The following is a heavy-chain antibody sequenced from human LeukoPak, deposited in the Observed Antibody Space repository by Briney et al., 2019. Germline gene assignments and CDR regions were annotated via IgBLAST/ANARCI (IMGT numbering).Heavy chain of an antibody. CDR2: IYSGGQT. J-gene: IGHJ4*02. CDR1: GFVVSSNY. CDR3: ARGHDYGDYGAFAYYFGY. Sequence: GGSLRLSCAASGFVVSSNYMSWVRQPPGKGLEWVSVIYSGGQTFYPDSVKGRFTISRDSSENMVYLQMTSLRAGDTAVYYCARGHDYGDYGAFAYYFGYWGQGTLVTVSS. D-gene: IGHD4-17*01. V-gene: IGHV3-66*01.